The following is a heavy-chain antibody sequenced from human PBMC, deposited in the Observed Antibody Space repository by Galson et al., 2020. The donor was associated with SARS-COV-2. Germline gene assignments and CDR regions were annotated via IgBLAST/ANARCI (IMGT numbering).Heavy chain of an antibody. CDR1: GFPFSTYD. Sequence: GESLKISCAASGFPFSTYDMTWVRQAPGKGPECISSIGGRGSHTSYADSVRGRFTISRDNAKNSLYLQMNSLRAEDTALYYCARGYGSGTFFSWGQGTLVTVSS. D-gene: IGHD3-10*01. V-gene: IGHV3-48*01. CDR3: ARGYGSGTFFS. CDR2: IGGRGSHT. J-gene: IGHJ5*02.